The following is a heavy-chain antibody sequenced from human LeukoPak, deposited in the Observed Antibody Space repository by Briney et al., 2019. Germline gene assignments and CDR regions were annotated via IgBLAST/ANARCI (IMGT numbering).Heavy chain of an antibody. D-gene: IGHD3-16*01. CDR3: ARGASDYVWGTWDY. J-gene: IGHJ4*02. CDR1: GYTFTGSY. CDR2: LNPNSGGT. Sequence: ASVKVSCKASGYTFTGSYLHWVRQAPGQGLEWMGWLNPNSGGTNYAQKFQGRVTMTRDTSISTAYMELSRLRSDDTAVYYCARGASDYVWGTWDYWGQGTLVTVSS. V-gene: IGHV1-2*02.